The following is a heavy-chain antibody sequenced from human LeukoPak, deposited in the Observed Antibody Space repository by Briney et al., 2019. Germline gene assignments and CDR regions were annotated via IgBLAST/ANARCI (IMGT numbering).Heavy chain of an antibody. CDR3: AKGKRYCSGGSCYSGFDY. J-gene: IGHJ4*02. D-gene: IGHD2-15*01. V-gene: IGHV3-7*03. Sequence: PGGSLRLSCAASGLTFSNYWMDWVRQAPGKGLEWVANIKQDGSEKNYVDSVKGRFIISRDNAKNSLYLQMNTLRADDTAVYYCAKGKRYCSGGSCYSGFDYWGQGTLVTVSS. CDR1: GLTFSNYW. CDR2: IKQDGSEK.